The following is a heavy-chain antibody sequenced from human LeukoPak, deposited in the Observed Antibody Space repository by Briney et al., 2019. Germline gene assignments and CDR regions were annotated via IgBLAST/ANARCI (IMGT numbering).Heavy chain of an antibody. CDR2: IGGSDDNA. V-gene: IGHV3-23*01. D-gene: IGHD7-27*01. CDR1: GFSFSNDD. J-gene: IGHJ4*02. CDR3: AKVNWADTGRY. Sequence: GGSLRLSCATSGFSFSNDDQNWVRQAPGKGLEWVSGIGGSDDNAHYADAVRGRFTISKDRPRSTLYLQMNNLRADDTAVYYSAKVNWADTGRYWGQGTLVTVSS.